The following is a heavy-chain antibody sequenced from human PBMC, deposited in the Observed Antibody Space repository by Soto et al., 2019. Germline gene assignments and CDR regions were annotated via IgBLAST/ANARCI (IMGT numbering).Heavy chain of an antibody. Sequence: EVQLLESGGGLVQPGGSLRLSCTASGFTFSTYAMSWVRQAPGKGLEWVSTISDSGSTYYADSVKGRFTISRDNSKNTLYLEMNSLSAEDTAVYYCAKDKGGRYCSRTSCLYSFDYWCQGTLVTVSS. D-gene: IGHD2-2*01. V-gene: IGHV3-23*01. CDR3: AKDKGGRYCSRTSCLYSFDY. J-gene: IGHJ4*02. CDR2: ISDSGST. CDR1: GFTFSTYA.